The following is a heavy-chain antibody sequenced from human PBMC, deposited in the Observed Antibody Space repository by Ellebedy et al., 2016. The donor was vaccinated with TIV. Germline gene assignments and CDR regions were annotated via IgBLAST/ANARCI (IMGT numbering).Heavy chain of an antibody. J-gene: IGHJ4*02. Sequence: GESLKISCSASGFTFSSYAMHWVRQAPGKGLEYVSAISSNGGSTYYADSVKGRFTISRDNSKNTLYLQMSSLRAEDTAVYYCAREGRYYFDYWGQGTLVTVSS. CDR2: ISSNGGST. V-gene: IGHV3-64D*06. CDR1: GFTFSSYA. CDR3: AREGRYYFDY.